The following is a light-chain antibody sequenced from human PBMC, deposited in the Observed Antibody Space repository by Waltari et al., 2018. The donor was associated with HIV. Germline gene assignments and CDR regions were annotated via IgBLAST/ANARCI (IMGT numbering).Light chain of an antibody. Sequence: QSALTQPRSVSGSPGQSVTISCTGTSSDVGGYDSVSWYLQHPGKVPKLIIYEVIKRPPGVPARCSGSKSGNTASLPISGRQTEDEADDYCCSYAGTCTYLVFGGGTKLTVL. CDR2: EVI. CDR1: SSDVGGYDS. J-gene: IGLJ3*02. V-gene: IGLV2-11*01. CDR3: CSYAGTCTYLV.